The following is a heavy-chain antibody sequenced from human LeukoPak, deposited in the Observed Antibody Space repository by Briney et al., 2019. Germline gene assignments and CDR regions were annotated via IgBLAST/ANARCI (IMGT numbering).Heavy chain of an antibody. D-gene: IGHD1-14*01. J-gene: IGHJ4*02. Sequence: KPSETLSLTCTVSGGSVSSGSYYCTWIRQPPGKGLEWIGFIYYTGSTNYNPSLKSRVTISVDTSKNQFSLKLSSATAADTAVYYCAGMRITTPTVRTLDYWGQGTLVTVSS. CDR1: GGSVSSGSYY. CDR2: IYYTGST. CDR3: AGMRITTPTVRTLDY. V-gene: IGHV4-61*01.